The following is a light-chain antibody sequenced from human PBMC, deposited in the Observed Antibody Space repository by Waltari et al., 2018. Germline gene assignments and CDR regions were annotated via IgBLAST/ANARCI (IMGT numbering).Light chain of an antibody. CDR3: QSADSSGTYRV. V-gene: IGLV3-25*03. Sequence: SYELTQPPLVSVSPGQTARITCSGDALPKQYAYWYQQKPGQAPVLVIYKDSERPSGSPERFSGSSSGTTVTLTISGVQAEDEADYYCQSADSSGTYRVFGGGTKLTVL. J-gene: IGLJ3*02. CDR2: KDS. CDR1: ALPKQY.